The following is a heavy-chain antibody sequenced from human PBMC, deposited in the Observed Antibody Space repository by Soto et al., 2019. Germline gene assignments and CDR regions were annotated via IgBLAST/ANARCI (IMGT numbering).Heavy chain of an antibody. D-gene: IGHD4-4*01. J-gene: IGHJ5*02. CDR3: ARDRSNYWFDP. CDR2: IYYSGST. V-gene: IGHV4-31*03. Sequence: QVQLQESGPGLVKPSQTLSLTCTVSGGSISSGGYYWSWIRQHPGKGLEWIGYIYYSGSTYYNPALKSRVTIAVDTSKNQFSLKLSSVTAADTAVYYCARDRSNYWFDPWGQGTLVTVSS. CDR1: GGSISSGGYY.